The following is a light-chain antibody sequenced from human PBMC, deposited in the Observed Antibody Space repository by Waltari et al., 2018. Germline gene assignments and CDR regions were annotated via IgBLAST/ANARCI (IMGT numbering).Light chain of an antibody. J-gene: IGLJ2*01. Sequence: QSALTQPPSASGSPGQSVTISCTGTSSDLGGYDFVSWYQHHPGKAPKLMIYEGSKRPSGVPDRFSGSKSGNTASLTVSGLQAEDEADYYCSSYVGSNNPVFGGGTKLTVL. V-gene: IGLV2-8*01. CDR2: EGS. CDR1: SSDLGGYDF. CDR3: SSYVGSNNPV.